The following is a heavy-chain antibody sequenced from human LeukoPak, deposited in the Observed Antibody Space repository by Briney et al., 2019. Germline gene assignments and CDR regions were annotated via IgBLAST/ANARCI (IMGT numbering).Heavy chain of an antibody. CDR2: IIPILGIA. D-gene: IGHD2-15*01. CDR1: GGTFSSYA. CDR3: ARGIGREDAFDI. Sequence: ASVKVSCKASGGTFSSYAISWVRQAPGQGLEWMGRIIPILGIANYAQKFQGRVTITADKSTSTAYMELSSLRSEDTAVYYCARGIGREDAFDIWGQGTMVTVSS. V-gene: IGHV1-69*04. J-gene: IGHJ3*02.